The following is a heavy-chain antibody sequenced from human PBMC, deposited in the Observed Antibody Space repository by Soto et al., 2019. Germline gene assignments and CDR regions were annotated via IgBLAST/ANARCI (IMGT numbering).Heavy chain of an antibody. CDR2: ISGSGGST. CDR1: GFTFSSYA. D-gene: IGHD3-22*01. V-gene: IGHV3-23*01. Sequence: GGSLRLSCAASGFTFSSYAMSWVRQAPGKGLEWVSAISGSGGSTYYADSVKGRFTISRDNSKNTLYLQMNSLRAEDTAVYYCAKPPINYDSSGYFFDYWGQGTLVTVSS. CDR3: AKPPINYDSSGYFFDY. J-gene: IGHJ4*02.